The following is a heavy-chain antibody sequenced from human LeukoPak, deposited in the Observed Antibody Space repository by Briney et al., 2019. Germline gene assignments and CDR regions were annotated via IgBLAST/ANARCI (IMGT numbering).Heavy chain of an antibody. J-gene: IGHJ4*02. CDR2: VYYTGNT. V-gene: IGHV4-39*07. Sequence: SETLSLTCAVSGGSIRSTLYYWAWIRQPPGKGLEWIGNVYYTGNTYYNPSLKSRVTISVDTSKNQFSLKLSSVTAADTAVYYCARGQQLWFPFDYWGQGTLVTVSS. D-gene: IGHD5-18*01. CDR3: ARGQQLWFPFDY. CDR1: GGSIRSTLYY.